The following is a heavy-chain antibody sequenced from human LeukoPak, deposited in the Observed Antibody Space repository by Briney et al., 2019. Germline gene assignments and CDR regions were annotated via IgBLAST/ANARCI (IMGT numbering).Heavy chain of an antibody. CDR3: ASLWDDGY. V-gene: IGHV3-7*02. CDR2: IKQDGSEK. D-gene: IGHD1-1*01. J-gene: IGHJ4*02. Sequence: GGSLRLSCAASGFTFSTYWMHWVRQAPGKGLEWAATIKQDGSEKFYVNSVKGRFTISRDNTKDSLYLQMNSLRADDTAVYYCASLWDDGYWGQGTLVTVSS. CDR1: GFTFSTYW.